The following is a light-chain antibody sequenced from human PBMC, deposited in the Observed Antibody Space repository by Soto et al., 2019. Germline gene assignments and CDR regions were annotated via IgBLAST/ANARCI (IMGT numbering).Light chain of an antibody. CDR1: SSDVGGYNY. V-gene: IGLV2-14*01. J-gene: IGLJ1*01. CDR3: SSYTSSSTFYV. CDR2: EVS. Sequence: QSALTQPASVSGSPGQSITISCTGTSSDVGGYNYVSWYQQHPGKAPKLMIYEVSNRPSGVSNRFSGSKSGNTASLTISGHQAEDEADYYCSSYTSSSTFYVFGTGTKVTVL.